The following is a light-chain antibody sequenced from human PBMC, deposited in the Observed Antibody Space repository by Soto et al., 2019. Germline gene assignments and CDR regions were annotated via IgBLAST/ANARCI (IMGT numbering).Light chain of an antibody. J-gene: IGKJ2*01. V-gene: IGKV3-15*01. CDR2: GAS. CDR1: QSISNS. Sequence: EIVMTQSPASLSVSPGETATHSCRASQSISNSLAWYQQKPGQAPSLLIYGASTRATGIPPRFSGSGSGTEFTLTISSLQSEDSALYYCQQYNNWPPRTFGQGTKLEIK. CDR3: QQYNNWPPRT.